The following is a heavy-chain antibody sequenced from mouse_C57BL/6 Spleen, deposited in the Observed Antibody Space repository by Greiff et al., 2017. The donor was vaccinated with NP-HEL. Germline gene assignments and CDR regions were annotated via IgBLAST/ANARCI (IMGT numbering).Heavy chain of an antibody. Sequence: VQLQQSGPELVKPGASVKISCKASGYTFTDYYMNWVKQSHGKSLEWIGDINPNNGGTSYNQKFKGKATLTVDKSSSTAYMELRSLTSEDSAVYYCARFHYYGSSSSFDYWGQGTTLTVSS. J-gene: IGHJ2*01. CDR3: ARFHYYGSSSSFDY. V-gene: IGHV1-26*01. CDR1: GYTFTDYY. D-gene: IGHD1-1*01. CDR2: INPNNGGT.